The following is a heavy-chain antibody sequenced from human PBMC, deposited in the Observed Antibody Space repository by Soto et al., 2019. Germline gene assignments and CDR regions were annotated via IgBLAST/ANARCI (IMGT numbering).Heavy chain of an antibody. D-gene: IGHD6-13*01. CDR2: IYYSGST. CDR1: GGSISSYY. CDR3: ARRYSCAFDI. J-gene: IGHJ3*02. V-gene: IGHV4-59*08. Sequence: SETLSLTCTVSGGSISSYYWSWIRQPPGKGLGWIGYIYYSGSTNYNPSLKSRVTISVDTSKNQFSLKLSSVIAADTAVYYCARRYSCAFDIWGQGTMVTVSS.